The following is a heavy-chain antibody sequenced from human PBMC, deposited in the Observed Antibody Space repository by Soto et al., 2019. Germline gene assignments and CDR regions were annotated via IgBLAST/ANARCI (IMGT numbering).Heavy chain of an antibody. J-gene: IGHJ3*02. CDR3: AREESRLWSDAFDI. V-gene: IGHV1-69*13. CDR2: IIPIFGTA. D-gene: IGHD5-18*01. CDR1: GGTFSSYA. Sequence: SVKVSCKASGGTFSSYAISWVRQASGQGLEWMGGIIPIFGTANYAQKFQGRVTITADESTSTAYMELSSLRSEDTAVYYCAREESRLWSDAFDIWGQGTMVTV.